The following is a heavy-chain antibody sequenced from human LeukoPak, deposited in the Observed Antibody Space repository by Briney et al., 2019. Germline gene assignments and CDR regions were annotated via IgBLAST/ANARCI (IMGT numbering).Heavy chain of an antibody. D-gene: IGHD4-17*01. CDR1: GGSISSYY. J-gene: IGHJ4*02. Sequence: KPSETLSLTCTVSGGSISSYYWSWIRQPPGKGLEWSGYIYYSGSTNYNPSLKSRVTISVDTSKNQFSLKLSSVTAADTAVYYCARHRRTVTTQIFDYWGQGTLVTVSS. V-gene: IGHV4-59*08. CDR2: IYYSGST. CDR3: ARHRRTVTTQIFDY.